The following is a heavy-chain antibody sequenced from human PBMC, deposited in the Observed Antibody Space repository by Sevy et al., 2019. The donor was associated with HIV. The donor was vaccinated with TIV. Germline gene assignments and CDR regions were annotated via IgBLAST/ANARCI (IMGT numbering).Heavy chain of an antibody. CDR1: GFTLSSHG. CDR3: ARTFDFWSTYYTGSYYYYGMDV. J-gene: IGHJ6*02. D-gene: IGHD3-3*01. Sequence: GGSLRLSCVASGFTLSSHGMHWVRQAPGKGLEWVSLIWYDGSHKFYADSVKGRFTISRDNSKNTLYLQMNSLRAEDMVVDYCARTFDFWSTYYTGSYYYYGMDVWGQGTTVTVSS. CDR2: IWYDGSHK. V-gene: IGHV3-33*01.